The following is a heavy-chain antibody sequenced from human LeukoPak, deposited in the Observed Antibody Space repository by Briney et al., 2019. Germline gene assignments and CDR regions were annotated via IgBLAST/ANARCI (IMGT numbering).Heavy chain of an antibody. J-gene: IGHJ3*02. Sequence: GGSLRLSCTASGFTFGDYAMSWVRQAPGKGLEWVGFIRSKAYGGTTEYAASVKGRFTISRDDSKSIAYLQMNSLKTEDTAVYYCTREESIFGVVDRDAFDIWGQGTMVTVSS. V-gene: IGHV3-49*04. CDR2: IRSKAYGGTT. D-gene: IGHD3-3*01. CDR3: TREESIFGVVDRDAFDI. CDR1: GFTFGDYA.